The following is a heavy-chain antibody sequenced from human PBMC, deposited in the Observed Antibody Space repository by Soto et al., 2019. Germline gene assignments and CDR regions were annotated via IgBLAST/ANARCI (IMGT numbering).Heavy chain of an antibody. Sequence: CKASRGTFSSSSIGWVRHAPRQGLEWMGGIIPIFGTAKYAQKFQGRVTITADESTSTAYMELSSLRSEDTAVYYCARDPTYYGSRKNWFDPWGQGTLVTVSS. CDR2: IIPIFGTA. CDR3: ARDPTYYGSRKNWFDP. J-gene: IGHJ5*02. D-gene: IGHD3-10*01. V-gene: IGHV1-69*01. CDR1: RGTFSSSS.